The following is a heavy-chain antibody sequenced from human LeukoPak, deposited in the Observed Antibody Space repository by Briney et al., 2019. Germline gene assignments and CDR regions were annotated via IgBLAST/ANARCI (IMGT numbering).Heavy chain of an antibody. V-gene: IGHV4-34*01. Sequence: SETLSLTCAVYGGSFSGYYWSWIRQPPGKGLEWIGEINHSGSTNYNPSLKSRVTISVDTSKNQFSLKLSSVTAADTAVYYCARGGRIAAAGTGYSDYWGQGTLVTVSS. J-gene: IGHJ4*02. CDR2: INHSGST. D-gene: IGHD6-13*01. CDR3: ARGGRIAAAGTGYSDY. CDR1: GGSFSGYY.